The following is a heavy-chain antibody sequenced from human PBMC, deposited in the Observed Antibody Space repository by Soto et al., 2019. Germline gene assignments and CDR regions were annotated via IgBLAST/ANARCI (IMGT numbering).Heavy chain of an antibody. CDR2: IYYSGST. Sequence: SETLSLTCTVSGGSISSGGYYWSWIRQHPGKGLEWIGYIYYSGSTYYNPSLKSRVTISEDTSKNQFSLKLSSVTAADTAVYYCAGSDYYDTSGYYYRVDYWGQGTLVTGSS. V-gene: IGHV4-31*03. CDR1: GGSISSGGYY. D-gene: IGHD3-22*01. CDR3: AGSDYYDTSGYYYRVDY. J-gene: IGHJ4*02.